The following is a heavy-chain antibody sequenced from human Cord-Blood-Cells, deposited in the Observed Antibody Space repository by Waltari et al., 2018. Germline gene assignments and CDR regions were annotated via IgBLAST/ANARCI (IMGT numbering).Heavy chain of an antibody. CDR1: GFTFSAHY. CDR2: ISSSGNTI. Sequence: QVQLVVSGGGLVKPGVSMSLSCEASGFTFSAHYLSWIGQAPGKGLECVSYISSSGNTIYNADSVKGRFTISRDNAKNSLYLQMNSLRAEDTAVYYCASGGDLRDAFDIWGQGTMVTVSS. D-gene: IGHD3-16*01. V-gene: IGHV3-11*01. J-gene: IGHJ3*02. CDR3: ASGGDLRDAFDI.